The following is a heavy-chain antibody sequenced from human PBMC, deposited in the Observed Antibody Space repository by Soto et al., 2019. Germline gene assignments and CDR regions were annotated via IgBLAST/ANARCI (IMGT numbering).Heavy chain of an antibody. CDR3: ARVFGSDYGDYSPLYYYYGMDV. D-gene: IGHD4-17*01. Sequence: GGSLRLSCAASGFTFSSYSMNWVRQAPGKGLEWVSYISSSSSTIYYADSVKGRFTISRDNAKNSLYLQMNSLRDEDTAVYYCARVFGSDYGDYSPLYYYYGMDVWGQGTTVTVSS. CDR2: ISSSSSTI. CDR1: GFTFSSYS. V-gene: IGHV3-48*02. J-gene: IGHJ6*02.